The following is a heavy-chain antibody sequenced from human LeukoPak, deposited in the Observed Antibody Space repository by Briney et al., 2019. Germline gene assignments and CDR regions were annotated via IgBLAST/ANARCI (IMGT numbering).Heavy chain of an antibody. Sequence: ASVKVSCKASGYSFTNHAIHWVRQAPGQRLEWMGWINVGNANTKYSQMFQGRVTITRDTSANTAYMELSSLRSEDTAVYYCARGPVFGVVIEYNWFDPWGQGTLVTVSS. J-gene: IGHJ5*02. CDR1: GYSFTNHA. D-gene: IGHD3-3*01. CDR2: INVGNANT. V-gene: IGHV1-3*01. CDR3: ARGPVFGVVIEYNWFDP.